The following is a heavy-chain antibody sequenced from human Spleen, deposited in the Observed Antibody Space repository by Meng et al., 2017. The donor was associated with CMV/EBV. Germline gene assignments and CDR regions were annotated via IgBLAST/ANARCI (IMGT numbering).Heavy chain of an antibody. D-gene: IGHD5-18*01. Sequence: GGSLRLSCAASGFTFSDYYMSWIRQAPGKGLEWISYISSSDRTKIYADSVKGRFTISRDNAKNSLYLQMNSLRGDDTALYYCAKAIQLWTFDYWGQGTLVTVSS. V-gene: IGHV3-11*01. CDR2: ISSSDRTK. J-gene: IGHJ4*02. CDR1: GFTFSDYY. CDR3: AKAIQLWTFDY.